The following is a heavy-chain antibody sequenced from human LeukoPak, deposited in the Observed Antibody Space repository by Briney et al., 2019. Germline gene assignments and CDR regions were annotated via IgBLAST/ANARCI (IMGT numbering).Heavy chain of an antibody. D-gene: IGHD2-2*01. CDR2: IKQDGSEK. CDR1: GFTFSSYW. Sequence: GGSLRPSCAASGFTFSSYWMSWVRQAPGKGLEWVANIKQDGSEKYYVDSVKGRFTISRDNAKNSLYLQMNSLRAEDTAVYYCAREYCSSTSCYLGGQDFDYWGQGTLVTVSS. CDR3: AREYCSSTSCYLGGQDFDY. V-gene: IGHV3-7*01. J-gene: IGHJ4*02.